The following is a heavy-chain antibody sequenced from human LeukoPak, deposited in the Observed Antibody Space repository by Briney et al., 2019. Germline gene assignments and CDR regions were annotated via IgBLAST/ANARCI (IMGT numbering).Heavy chain of an antibody. J-gene: IGHJ5*02. V-gene: IGHV4-59*01. CDR2: IYYSGST. CDR1: GGSISSYY. Sequence: SETLSLTCTVSGGSISSYYWSWIRQPPGKGLEWIGYIYYSGSTNYNPSLKSRVTISVDTSKNQFSLKLSSMTAADTAVYYCARGVVGPLNWFDPWGQGTLVTVSS. CDR3: ARGVVGPLNWFDP. D-gene: IGHD2-15*01.